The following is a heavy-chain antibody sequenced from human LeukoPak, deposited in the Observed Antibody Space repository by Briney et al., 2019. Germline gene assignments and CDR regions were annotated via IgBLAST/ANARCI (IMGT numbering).Heavy chain of an antibody. Sequence: PGGSLRLSCAASGFTFSNYAMHWVRHAPGKGLEWVAVISYDGSNKYYTDSVKGRFTISRDNSKNTLYLQMNSLRAEDTAVYYCARDFLGYCSGGSCQRSYCFDYWGQGTLVTVSS. V-gene: IGHV3-30-3*01. D-gene: IGHD2-15*01. CDR1: GFTFSNYA. CDR3: ARDFLGYCSGGSCQRSYCFDY. J-gene: IGHJ4*02. CDR2: ISYDGSNK.